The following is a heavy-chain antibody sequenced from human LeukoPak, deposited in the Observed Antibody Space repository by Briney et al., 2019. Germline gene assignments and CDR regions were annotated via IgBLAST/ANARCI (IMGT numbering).Heavy chain of an antibody. CDR2: IYHSGST. CDR1: GCSISSGYY. D-gene: IGHD6-19*01. J-gene: IGHJ6*03. Sequence: SETLSLTCAVSGCSISSGYYCGCIRQPPGKGLEWIGSIYHSGSTYYNPSLKSRVTISVDTSKNQFSLKLSSVTAADTAVYYSARAPGGWSFYYYYYMDVWGKGTTVTVSS. V-gene: IGHV4-38-2*01. CDR3: ARAPGGWSFYYYYYMDV.